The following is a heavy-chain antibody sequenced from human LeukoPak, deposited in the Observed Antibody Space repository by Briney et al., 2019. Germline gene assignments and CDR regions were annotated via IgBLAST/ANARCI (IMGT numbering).Heavy chain of an antibody. CDR2: MNPNSGNT. CDR1: GYTFTSYD. V-gene: IGHV1-8*02. D-gene: IGHD3-22*01. CDR3: ARGILSAPYYYDSSGYYLFDY. J-gene: IGHJ4*02. Sequence: GASVKVSCKASGYTFTSYDINWVRQATGQGLEWMGWMNPNSGNTGYAQKLQGRVTMTTDTSTSTAYMELRSLRSDDTAVYYCARGILSAPYYYDSSGYYLFDYWGQGTLVTVSS.